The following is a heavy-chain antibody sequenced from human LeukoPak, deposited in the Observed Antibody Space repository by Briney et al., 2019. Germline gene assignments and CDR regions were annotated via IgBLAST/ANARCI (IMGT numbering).Heavy chain of an antibody. D-gene: IGHD3-10*01. V-gene: IGHV1-8*01. CDR3: ARVLSMVRGVILGY. CDR2: MNPNSGNT. CDR1: GYTFTSYD. Sequence: ASVKVSCNTSGYTFTSYDINWVRQATGQGLEWMGWMNPNSGNTGYAQKFQGRVTMTRNTSISTAYMELSSLRSEDTAVYYCARVLSMVRGVILGYWGQGTLVTVSS. J-gene: IGHJ4*02.